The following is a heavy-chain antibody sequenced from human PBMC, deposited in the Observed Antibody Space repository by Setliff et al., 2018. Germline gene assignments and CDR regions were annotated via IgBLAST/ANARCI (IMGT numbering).Heavy chain of an antibody. J-gene: IGHJ4*02. CDR2: IYYTGTA. D-gene: IGHD3-10*01. Sequence: PSETLSLTCSVSGGSISSSIYYWGWIRQPPGKGLEWIGSIYYTGTAYYNPSLKSRVTISVDTSKNQFSLQVTSLAATDTALYFCARHEFVGGYYGSVTYRHFDYWGQGILVAVSS. CDR1: GGSISSSIYY. V-gene: IGHV4-39*01. CDR3: ARHEFVGGYYGSVTYRHFDY.